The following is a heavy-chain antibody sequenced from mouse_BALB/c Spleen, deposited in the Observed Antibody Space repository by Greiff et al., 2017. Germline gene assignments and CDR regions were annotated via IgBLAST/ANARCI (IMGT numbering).Heavy chain of an antibody. CDR1: GYTFTSYW. D-gene: IGHD3-1*01. CDR2: IYPGNSDT. J-gene: IGHJ4*01. Sequence: EVQLQQSGTVLARPGASVKMSCKASGYTFTSYWMHWVKQRPGQGLEWIGAIYPGNSDTSYNQKFKGKAKLTAVTSTSTAYMELSSLTNEDSAVYYCTRGRAARATDYAMDYWGQGTSVTVSS. V-gene: IGHV1-5*01. CDR3: TRGRAARATDYAMDY.